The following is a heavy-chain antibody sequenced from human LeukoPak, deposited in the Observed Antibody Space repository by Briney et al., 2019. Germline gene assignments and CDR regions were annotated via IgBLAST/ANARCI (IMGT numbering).Heavy chain of an antibody. Sequence: GGSLRLSCAASGFTFSSYAMSWVRQAPGKGLEWVSAISGSGGSTYYADSVKGRFTISRDNFKNTLYLQMNSLRAEDTAVYYCAKDIVVVPAASDYWGQGTLVTVSS. V-gene: IGHV3-23*01. D-gene: IGHD2-2*01. CDR3: AKDIVVVPAASDY. CDR2: ISGSGGST. J-gene: IGHJ4*02. CDR1: GFTFSSYA.